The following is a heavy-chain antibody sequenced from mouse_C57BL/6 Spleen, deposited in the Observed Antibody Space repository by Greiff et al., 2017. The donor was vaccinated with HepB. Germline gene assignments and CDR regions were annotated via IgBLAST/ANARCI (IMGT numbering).Heavy chain of an antibody. CDR1: GFTFSSYA. J-gene: IGHJ1*03. CDR3: ARAPLTVWYCDV. Sequence: EVKVVESGGGLVKPGGSLKLSCAASGFTFSSYAMSWVRQTPEKRLEWVATISDGGSYTYYPDNVKGRFTISRDNAKNNLYLQMSHLKSEDTAMYYCARAPLTVWYCDVWGTGTTVTVSS. CDR2: ISDGGSYT. V-gene: IGHV5-4*03.